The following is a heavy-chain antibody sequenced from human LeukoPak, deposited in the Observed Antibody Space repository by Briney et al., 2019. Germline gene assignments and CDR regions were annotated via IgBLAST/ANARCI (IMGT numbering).Heavy chain of an antibody. CDR2: MNSDGSST. V-gene: IGHV3-74*01. CDR1: GFTFSSYW. D-gene: IGHD3-10*01. J-gene: IGHJ6*04. CDR3: ASTYYYGSGSYYIYYYGMDV. Sequence: GGSLRLSCAASGFTFSSYWMHWVRHAPGKGLVWVSRMNSDGSSTIYADSVKGRFTISRGNAKNTLYLQMNSLRAEDTAVYYCASTYYYGSGSYYIYYYGMDVWGKGTTVTVSS.